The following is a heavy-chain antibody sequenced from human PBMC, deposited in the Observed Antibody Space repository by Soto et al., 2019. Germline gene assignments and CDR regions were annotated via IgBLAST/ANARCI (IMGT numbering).Heavy chain of an antibody. CDR1: GGSFGNSA. D-gene: IGHD3-3*01. Sequence: QVLLVQSGAEVKKPGSSVKISCKASGGSFGNSAINWVRQTPGQGLEWLGGFIPAYRTLNFAQKFKGRVTITADESTGTAFMTLSGLASSDTAVYYCATGVICIGYFTVDSWGQGTRVTVSS. J-gene: IGHJ4*02. CDR3: ATGVICIGYFTVDS. V-gene: IGHV1-69*01. CDR2: FIPAYRTL.